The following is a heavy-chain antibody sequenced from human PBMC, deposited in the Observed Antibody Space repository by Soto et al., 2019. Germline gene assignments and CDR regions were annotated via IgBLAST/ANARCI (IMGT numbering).Heavy chain of an antibody. D-gene: IGHD4-4*01. J-gene: IGHJ4*02. Sequence: SETLSLTWPFSYVYLIGGGGYWSWLSPHPGKGLEWIGYIYYSGSTYYNPSLKSRVTISVDTSKNQFSLKLSSVTAADTAVYYCARTQSPGGNSFDYWGQGTLVTVSA. CDR1: YVYLIGGGGY. CDR3: ARTQSPGGNSFDY. V-gene: IGHV4-31*02. CDR2: IYYSGST.